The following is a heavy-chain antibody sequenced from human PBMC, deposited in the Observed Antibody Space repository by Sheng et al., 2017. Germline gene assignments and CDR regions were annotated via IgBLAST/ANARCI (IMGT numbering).Heavy chain of an antibody. J-gene: IGHJ4*02. CDR2: IYHSGST. D-gene: IGHD3-22*01. Sequence: QVQLQESGPGLVKPSETLSLTCTVSGYSISSGYYWGWIRQPPGKGLEWIGSIYHSGSTYYNPSLKSRVTISVDTSKNQFSLKLSSVTAADTAVYYCARGPRYYYDSSGYYIDYWGQGTLVTVSS. CDR1: GYSISSGYY. CDR3: ARGPRYYYDSSGYYIDY. V-gene: IGHV4-38-2*02.